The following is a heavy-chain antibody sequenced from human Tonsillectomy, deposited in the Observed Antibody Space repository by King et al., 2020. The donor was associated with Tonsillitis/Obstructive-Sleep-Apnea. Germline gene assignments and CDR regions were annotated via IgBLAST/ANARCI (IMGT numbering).Heavy chain of an antibody. CDR1: GGTFSSYA. D-gene: IGHD6-19*01. J-gene: IGHJ5*02. CDR2: IIPIFGTA. Sequence: QLVQSGAEVKKPGSSVKVSCKASGGTFSSYAISWVRQAPGQGLEWMGGIIPIFGTANYAQKFQGRVTITADESTSTAYMELSSLRSEDTAVYYCARARKYSSGWYGWFDPWGQGTLVTVSS. V-gene: IGHV1-69*01. CDR3: ARARKYSSGWYGWFDP.